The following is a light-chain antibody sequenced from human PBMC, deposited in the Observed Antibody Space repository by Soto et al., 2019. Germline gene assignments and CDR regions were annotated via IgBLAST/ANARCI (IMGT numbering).Light chain of an antibody. CDR2: SAS. V-gene: IGKV3-15*01. CDR1: QSMASN. Sequence: EIVMTQSPATLPVSPGESATLSCRASQSMASNLAWYQQKPGQAPRLLIHSASARATGIPHRFSGSGSGTEFSLTISSLQSEDFAVYYCQQHNHWHSFCQGTNLAIK. J-gene: IGKJ2*01. CDR3: QQHNHWHS.